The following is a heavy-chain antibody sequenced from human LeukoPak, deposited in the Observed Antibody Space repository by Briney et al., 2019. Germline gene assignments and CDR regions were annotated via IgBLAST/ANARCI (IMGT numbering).Heavy chain of an antibody. CDR2: INPNSGAT. J-gene: IGHJ4*02. D-gene: IGHD4-17*01. Sequence: GASVKVSCKASGYTFTAFFLHWVRQAPGQGLEWMGWINPNSGATDYPQNFQGRVTMTRDTSISTVYMELSGLTSGDTAVYFCARGNRVTSAGFDYWGQGTPVTVS. CDR3: ARGNRVTSAGFDY. V-gene: IGHV1-2*02. CDR1: GYTFTAFF.